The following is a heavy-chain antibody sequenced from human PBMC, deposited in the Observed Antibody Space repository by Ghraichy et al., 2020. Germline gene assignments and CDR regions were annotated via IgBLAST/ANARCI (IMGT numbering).Heavy chain of an antibody. J-gene: IGHJ4*02. CDR1: GFIFSSYW. CDR2: VKQDGSEK. V-gene: IGHV3-7*03. Sequence: LSLTCAASGFIFSSYWMSWVRQAPGKGLEWVANVKQDGSEKYYVESVKGRFTISRDNAKNSLYLQMNSLRAEDTAVYYCARVLDYWGQGTLVTVSS. CDR3: ARVLDY.